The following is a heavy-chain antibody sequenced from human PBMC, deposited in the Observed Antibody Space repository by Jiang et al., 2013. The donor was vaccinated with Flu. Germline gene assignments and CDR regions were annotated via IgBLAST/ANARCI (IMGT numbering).Heavy chain of an antibody. V-gene: IGHV3-30-3*01. J-gene: IGHJ4*02. CDR1: GFTFSSYA. CDR3: ARDGPKYYYDSSGYPYFDY. D-gene: IGHD3-22*01. CDR2: ISYDGSNK. Sequence: VQLLESGGGVVQPGRSLRLSCAASGFTFSSYAMHWVRQAPGKGLEWVAVISYDGSNKYYADSVKGRFTISRDNSKNTLYLQMNSLRAEDTAVYYCARDGPKYYYDSSGYPYFDYWGQGTLVTVSS.